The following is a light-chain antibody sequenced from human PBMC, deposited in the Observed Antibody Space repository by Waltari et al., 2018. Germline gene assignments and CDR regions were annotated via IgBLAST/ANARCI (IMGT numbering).Light chain of an antibody. CDR2: GAT. J-gene: IGKJ1*01. CDR1: QSVSSN. CDR3: QQYNKWWT. Sequence: EIVMTQSPATLSVSLGERATLSCRASQSVSSNLAWFQQKPGQAPRLLIFGATNRATDIPARFSGSGSGTEFTLTISSLQSEDSAVYYCQQYNKWWTFGQGTKVEVK. V-gene: IGKV3-15*01.